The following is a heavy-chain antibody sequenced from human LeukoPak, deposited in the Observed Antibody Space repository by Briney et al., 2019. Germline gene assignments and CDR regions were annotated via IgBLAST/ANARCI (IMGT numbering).Heavy chain of an antibody. CDR2: IRSKVNGYAT. Sequence: GGSLRLSCAASAFAFSGSAMHWVRQASGKGLEWVGRIRSKVNGYATAYAASVKGRFTISRDDSKNTVYLQMNSLRAEDTAVYYCARGTHYYNTSGYWDDGGDAFDIWGQGTMVTVSS. CDR1: AFAFSGSA. J-gene: IGHJ3*02. CDR3: ARGTHYYNTSGYWDDGGDAFDI. D-gene: IGHD3-22*01. V-gene: IGHV3-73*01.